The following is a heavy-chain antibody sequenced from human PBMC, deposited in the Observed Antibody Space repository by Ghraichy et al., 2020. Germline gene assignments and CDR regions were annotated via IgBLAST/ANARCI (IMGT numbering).Heavy chain of an antibody. J-gene: IGHJ4*02. CDR1: GFTFSSYS. CDR3: ARDREGYSYGEYYFDY. Sequence: ETLSLTCAASGFTFSSYSMNWVRQAPGKGLEWVSYISSSSSTIYYADSVKGRFTISRDNAKNSLYLQMNSLRAEDTAVYYCARDREGYSYGEYYFDYWGQGTLVTVSS. V-gene: IGHV3-48*01. CDR2: ISSSSSTI. D-gene: IGHD5-18*01.